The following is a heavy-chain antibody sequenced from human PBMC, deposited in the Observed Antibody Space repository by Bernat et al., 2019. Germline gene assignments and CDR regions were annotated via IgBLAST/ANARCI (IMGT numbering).Heavy chain of an antibody. CDR1: GFTFSNYG. CDR3: ARDRTVGATAQDF. CDR2: TSYDGNYK. D-gene: IGHD1-26*01. J-gene: IGHJ4*02. V-gene: IGHV3-30*03. Sequence: QVQLVESGGGVFLPGRSLTLSCATSGFTFSNYGIHWVRQAPGKGLEWVAFTSYDGNYKYYADAVKGRITISRETSNNTVILQMNSLRGEDTAVYFCARDRTVGATAQDFWGQGTLVTISS.